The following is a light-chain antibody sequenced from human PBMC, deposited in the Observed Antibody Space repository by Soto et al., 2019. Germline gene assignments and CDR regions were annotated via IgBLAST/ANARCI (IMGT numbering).Light chain of an antibody. CDR1: QSVSSY. CDR2: GAS. V-gene: IGKV3-11*01. CDR3: QQRTDWPMP. Sequence: EIVLTQSPATLSLSPGERATLSCRASQSVSSYLAWYQQRPGQAPRLLIYGASNRATGIPARFSGSGSGTDFTLPISSLEAEDVAVYSCQQRTDWPMPFGQGTRLEI. J-gene: IGKJ5*01.